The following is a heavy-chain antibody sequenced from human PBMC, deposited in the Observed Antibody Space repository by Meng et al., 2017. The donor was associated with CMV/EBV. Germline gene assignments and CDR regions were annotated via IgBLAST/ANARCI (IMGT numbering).Heavy chain of an antibody. CDR2: ISSSGSTI. V-gene: IGHV3-11*01. CDR3: ARDGYYDFWSGYYKY. D-gene: IGHD3-3*01. J-gene: IGHJ4*02. Sequence: GGSLRLSCAASGFIFSDYYMSWIRQAPGKGLEWVSYISSSGSTIYYADSVKGRFTISRDNAKNSLYLQMNSLRAEDTAVYYCARDGYYDFWSGYYKYWGQGTLVTVSS. CDR1: GFIFSDYY.